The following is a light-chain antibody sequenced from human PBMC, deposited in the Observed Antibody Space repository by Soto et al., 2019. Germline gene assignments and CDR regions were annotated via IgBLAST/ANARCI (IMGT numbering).Light chain of an antibody. Sequence: QSALTQPASVSGSLGQSITISFTGTSSDIGGYKYVSWYQQHPGKAPKLIIFEVSNRPSGVSDRFSGSHSGNTASLTISGLQAEDEADYYCTSYSRYRVLVFGGGTKVTVL. CDR2: EVS. V-gene: IGLV2-14*01. CDR1: SSDIGGYKY. CDR3: TSYSRYRVLV. J-gene: IGLJ3*02.